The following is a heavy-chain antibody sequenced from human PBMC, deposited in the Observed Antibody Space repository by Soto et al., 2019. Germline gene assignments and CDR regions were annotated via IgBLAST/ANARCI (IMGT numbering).Heavy chain of an antibody. J-gene: IGHJ5*02. CDR3: ARGVHDYGDSNWFDP. Sequence: SETLSLTCAVYGGSFSGYYWSWIRQPPGKGLEWIGEINHSGSTNYNPSLKSRVTISVDTSKNQFSLKLSSVTAADTAVYYCARGVHDYGDSNWFDPWGQGTLVTVSS. CDR2: INHSGST. D-gene: IGHD4-17*01. V-gene: IGHV4-34*01. CDR1: GGSFSGYY.